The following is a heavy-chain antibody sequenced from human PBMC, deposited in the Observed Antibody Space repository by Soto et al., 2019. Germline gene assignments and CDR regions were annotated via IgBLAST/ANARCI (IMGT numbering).Heavy chain of an antibody. V-gene: IGHV1-18*01. Sequence: ASVTVSCKASGYTFTNYGISWVRQAPGQGLEWMGWISAYNGSTSYAQKFQGRVTMTRDTSTSTVYMELSSLRSEDTAVYYCARGRGYEGIDYWGQGTLVTVSS. D-gene: IGHD5-12*01. CDR3: ARGRGYEGIDY. CDR2: ISAYNGST. J-gene: IGHJ4*02. CDR1: GYTFTNYG.